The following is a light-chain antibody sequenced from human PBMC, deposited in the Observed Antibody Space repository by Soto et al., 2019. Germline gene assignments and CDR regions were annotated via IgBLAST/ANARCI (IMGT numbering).Light chain of an antibody. Sequence: EIVLTQSPGTLSLSPGERATLSCRASQSINSRYLAWYQQKPGQAPRLLIYGASSRATGIPDRFSGSGSGTDFTLTISRLEPEDFAVYYXQQFGSSPGFTFGPGTIVDIK. J-gene: IGKJ3*01. CDR3: QQFGSSPGFT. V-gene: IGKV3-20*01. CDR1: QSINSRY. CDR2: GAS.